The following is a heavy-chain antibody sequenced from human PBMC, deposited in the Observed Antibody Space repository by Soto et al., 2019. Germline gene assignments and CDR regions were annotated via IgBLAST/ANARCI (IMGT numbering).Heavy chain of an antibody. V-gene: IGHV1-69*01. CDR1: GGTFSSYA. D-gene: IGHD3-22*01. CDR2: IIPIFGTA. Sequence: QVQLVQSGAEVKKPGSSVKVSCKASGGTFSSYAISWVRQAPGQGLEWMGGIIPIFGTANYAQKFQGRVTITADESTSTAYMELSSLRSEDTAVYDCARDYYDSSGYNYNWFDPWGQGTLVTVSS. CDR3: ARDYYDSSGYNYNWFDP. J-gene: IGHJ5*02.